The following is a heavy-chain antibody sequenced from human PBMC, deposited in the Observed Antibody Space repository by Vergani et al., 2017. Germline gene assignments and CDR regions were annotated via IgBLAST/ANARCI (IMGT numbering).Heavy chain of an antibody. Sequence: QVQLQESGPGLVKPSETLSLTCTVSGGSISSYYWSWIRQPPGKGLEWIGYIYYSGSTNYNPSLKSRVTISVDTSKNQFSLKLSSVTAADTAVYYCAKDNVPGYYDSSGYCDYWGQGTLVTVSS. CDR2: IYYSGST. J-gene: IGHJ4*02. CDR1: GGSISSYY. D-gene: IGHD3-22*01. CDR3: AKDNVPGYYDSSGYCDY. V-gene: IGHV4-59*01.